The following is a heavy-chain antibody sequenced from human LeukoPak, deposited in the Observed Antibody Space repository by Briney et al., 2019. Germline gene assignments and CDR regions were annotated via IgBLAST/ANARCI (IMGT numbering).Heavy chain of an antibody. J-gene: IGHJ6*03. Sequence: PSETLSLTCTVPGGSISSSTYYWGWIRQPPGKGLEWIATIHYSGSTYYNPSLKSRVTISVDTSKNQFSLKLTSVTAADTAVYYCARVAVAGKFPYYYYYYYMDVWGKGTTVTISS. V-gene: IGHV4-39*01. CDR3: ARVAVAGKFPYYYYYYYMDV. D-gene: IGHD6-19*01. CDR2: IHYSGST. CDR1: GGSISSSTYY.